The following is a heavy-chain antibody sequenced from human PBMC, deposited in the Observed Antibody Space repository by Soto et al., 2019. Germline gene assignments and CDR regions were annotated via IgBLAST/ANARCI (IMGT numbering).Heavy chain of an antibody. CDR1: GFTFATYA. D-gene: IGHD3-10*01. Sequence: ESGGGLVQPGGSLRLSCAASGFTFATYAMSWVRQAPGKGLEWVSAIGGNVGGTYYADFVKGRFTISRDNSRNTLYLQMNSLRAEDTAVYYCAKDVSSGSGSYYYWGQGTLVTVSS. CDR3: AKDVSSGSGSYYY. CDR2: IGGNVGGT. V-gene: IGHV3-23*01. J-gene: IGHJ4*02.